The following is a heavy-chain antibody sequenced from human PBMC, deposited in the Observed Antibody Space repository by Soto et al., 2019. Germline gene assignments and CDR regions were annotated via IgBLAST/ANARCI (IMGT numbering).Heavy chain of an antibody. J-gene: IGHJ4*02. Sequence: TSETLSLTCTVSGGSITNFHWSWIRQPPGKGLEWIGYIYYSGSTNYNPSLKSRVTMSIDTSKNQFSLKLISVTAADTAAYYCAAYDSEGYFDYWGQGALVTVSS. CDR1: GGSITNFH. V-gene: IGHV4-59*01. D-gene: IGHD3-9*01. CDR2: IYYSGST. CDR3: AAYDSEGYFDY.